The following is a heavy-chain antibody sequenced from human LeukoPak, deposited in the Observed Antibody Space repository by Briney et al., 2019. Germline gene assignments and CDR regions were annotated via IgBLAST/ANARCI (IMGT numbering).Heavy chain of an antibody. D-gene: IGHD4-11*01. V-gene: IGHV4-59*01. CDR3: ARSYLNYDAFDT. CDR1: GGSISSYY. CDR2: IYYSGST. J-gene: IGHJ3*02. Sequence: SETLSLTCTVSGGSISSYYWSWIRQPPGKGLEWIGYIYYSGSTNYNPSLKSRVTISVDTSKNQFSLKLSSVTAADTAVYYCARSYLNYDAFDTWGQGTMVTVSS.